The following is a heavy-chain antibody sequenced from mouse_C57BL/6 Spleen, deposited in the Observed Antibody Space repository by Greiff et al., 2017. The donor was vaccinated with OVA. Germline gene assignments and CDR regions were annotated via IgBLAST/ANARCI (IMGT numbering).Heavy chain of an antibody. CDR2: IDPNSGGT. D-gene: IGHD2-5*01. V-gene: IGHV1-72*01. Sequence: VQLQQPGAELVKPGASVKLSCKASGYTFTSYWMHWVKQRPGRGLEWIGRIDPNSGGTKYNEKFKSKATLTVDKPHSTAYMQLSSLTSEYSAVYYDAREGGYYSNHDYWGQGTTLTVSS. J-gene: IGHJ2*01. CDR1: GYTFTSYW. CDR3: AREGGYYSNHDY.